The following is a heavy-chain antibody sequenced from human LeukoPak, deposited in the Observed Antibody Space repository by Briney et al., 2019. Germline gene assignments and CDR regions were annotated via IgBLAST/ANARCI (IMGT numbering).Heavy chain of an antibody. V-gene: IGHV4-4*07. Sequence: SETLSLTCTVSGGSISSYYWTWIRQPAGKGLEWIGRIYPSGSTNYNPSLKSRVTMSVDTSKNQFSLKLSSVTAADTAVYYCARENSGSYREFDYWGQETLVTVSS. CDR2: IYPSGST. CDR3: ARENSGSYREFDY. D-gene: IGHD1-26*01. CDR1: GGSISSYY. J-gene: IGHJ4*02.